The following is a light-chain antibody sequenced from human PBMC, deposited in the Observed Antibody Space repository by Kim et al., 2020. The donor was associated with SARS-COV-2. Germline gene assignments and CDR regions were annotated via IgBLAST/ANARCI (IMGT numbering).Light chain of an antibody. CDR1: QNIYTY. Sequence: SVGDRVTITCRASQNIYTYLNWYQQKPGKAPNLLIYTASSLQSGVPSRFSGSGSGTDFTLTINSLQLEDFATYYCQQTYSVPPVTFGGGTKVDIK. CDR2: TAS. V-gene: IGKV1-39*01. CDR3: QQTYSVPPVT. J-gene: IGKJ4*01.